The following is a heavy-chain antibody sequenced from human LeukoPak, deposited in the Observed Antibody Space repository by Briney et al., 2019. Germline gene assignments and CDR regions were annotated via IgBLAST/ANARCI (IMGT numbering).Heavy chain of an antibody. J-gene: IGHJ4*02. Sequence: GGSLRLSCAASGFTFSSYSMNWVRQAPGKGLEWVSYISSSSSTISYADSVKGRFTISRDNAKNSLYLQMNSLRAEDTAVYYCARDYYGSGTCDYWGQGTLVTVSS. CDR1: GFTFSSYS. CDR3: ARDYYGSGTCDY. V-gene: IGHV3-48*04. CDR2: ISSSSSTI. D-gene: IGHD3-10*01.